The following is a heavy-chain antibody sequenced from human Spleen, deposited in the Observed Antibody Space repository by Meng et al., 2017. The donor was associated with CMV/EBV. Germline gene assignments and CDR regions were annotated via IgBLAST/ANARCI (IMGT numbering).Heavy chain of an antibody. CDR2: INPGDSDT. Sequence: GGSLRLSCNGSGYTFATYWIGWVRQMPGKGLEWMGIINPGDSDTRYNPSFQGQVTISADKTINTVHLQWSSLRASDTAIYYCARQGRPVAEVDYWGQGTLVTVSS. CDR3: ARQGRPVAEVDY. CDR1: GYTFATYW. D-gene: IGHD6-19*01. J-gene: IGHJ4*02. V-gene: IGHV5-51*01.